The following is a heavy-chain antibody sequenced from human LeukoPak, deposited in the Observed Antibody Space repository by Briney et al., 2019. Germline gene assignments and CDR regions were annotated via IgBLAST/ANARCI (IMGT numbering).Heavy chain of an antibody. CDR2: IKQDGSEK. Sequence: GGSLRLSCAASGFTFSSYGMHWVRQAPGKGLEWVANIKQDGSEKYYVDSVKGRFTISRDNAKNSLYLQMNSLRAEDTAVYYCARDCGGSSDYWGQGTLVTVSS. CDR1: GFTFSSYG. D-gene: IGHD2-15*01. J-gene: IGHJ4*02. V-gene: IGHV3-7*01. CDR3: ARDCGGSSDY.